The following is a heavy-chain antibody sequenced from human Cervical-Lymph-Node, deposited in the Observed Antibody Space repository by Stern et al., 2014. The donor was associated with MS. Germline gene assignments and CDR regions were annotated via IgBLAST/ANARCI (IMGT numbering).Heavy chain of an antibody. CDR2: INPNSGGT. J-gene: IGHJ6*02. CDR3: ARSNYCSGGSCYDYYGMDV. CDR1: GYTFTGYY. D-gene: IGHD2-15*01. Sequence: VQLLESGAEVKKPGASVKVSCKASGYTFTGYYMHWVRQAPGQGLEWMGRINPNSGGTNYAQKFQGRVTMTKDTSISTAYMELSRLRSDDTAVYYCARSNYCSGGSCYDYYGMDVWGQGTTVTVSS. V-gene: IGHV1-2*06.